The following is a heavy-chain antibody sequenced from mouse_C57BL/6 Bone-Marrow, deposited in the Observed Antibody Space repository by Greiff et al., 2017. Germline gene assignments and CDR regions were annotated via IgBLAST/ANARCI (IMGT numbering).Heavy chain of an antibody. V-gene: IGHV1-80*01. Sequence: QVQLQQSGAELVKPGASVKISCKASGYAFSSYWMNWVKQRPGKGLEWIGQIYPGDGDTNYNGKFKGKATLTADKSSSTAYMQLSSLTSEDSAVYFFARWDYGSSYRYFDVWGTGTTVTVSS. D-gene: IGHD1-1*01. CDR1: GYAFSSYW. CDR3: ARWDYGSSYRYFDV. J-gene: IGHJ1*03. CDR2: IYPGDGDT.